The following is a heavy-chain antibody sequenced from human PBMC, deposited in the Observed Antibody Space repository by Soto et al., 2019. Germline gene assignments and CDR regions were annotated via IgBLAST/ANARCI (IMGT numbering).Heavy chain of an antibody. Sequence: EVELVESGGGLVKPGESLRLSCAASGFIFTNAWMSWVRQAPGKGLEWVGRIKSNIDGGTTDYAAPVKGRFSISREDSKNTLFLDVDSLKAEDTAVYYCTTGWTSKDYWGLGTLVTVSS. CDR2: IKSNIDGGTT. D-gene: IGHD2-2*01. CDR3: TTGWTSKDY. V-gene: IGHV3-15*01. CDR1: GFIFTNAW. J-gene: IGHJ4*02.